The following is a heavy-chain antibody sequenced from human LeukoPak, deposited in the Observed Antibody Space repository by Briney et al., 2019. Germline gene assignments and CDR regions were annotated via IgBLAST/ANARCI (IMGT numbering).Heavy chain of an antibody. V-gene: IGHV5-51*01. J-gene: IGHJ5*02. D-gene: IGHD4-23*01. Sequence: GESLQISCKASGYSFTSYWIGWVRQMPGKGLEWMGIIYPGDSDTRYSPSFQGQVTISADKSISTAYLQWSSLKASDTAMYYCARHEKSRVKWFDPWGQGTLVTVSS. CDR2: IYPGDSDT. CDR3: ARHEKSRVKWFDP. CDR1: GYSFTSYW.